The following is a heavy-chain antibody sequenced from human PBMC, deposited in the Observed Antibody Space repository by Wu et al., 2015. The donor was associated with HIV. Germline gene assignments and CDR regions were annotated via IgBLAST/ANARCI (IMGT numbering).Heavy chain of an antibody. CDR3: AREHLGGYCSSTSCSQIGDAFDI. CDR1: GYSFSDYH. D-gene: IGHD2-2*01. V-gene: IGHV1-2*02. Sequence: QIQLVQSGAEVKKPGASVKVSCKASGYSFSDYHIHWVRQAPGQGLEWMGWINPNSGGTNYAQKFQGRVTMTRDTSISTAYMELSRLRSDDTAVYYCAREHLGGYCSSTSCSQIGDAFDIWGQGTMVTVSS. CDR2: INPNSGGT. J-gene: IGHJ3*02.